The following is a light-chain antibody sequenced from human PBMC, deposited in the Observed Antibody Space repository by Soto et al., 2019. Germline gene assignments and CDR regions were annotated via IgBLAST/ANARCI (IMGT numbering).Light chain of an antibody. V-gene: IGKV1-6*01. CDR1: QDISDD. CDR2: GAS. J-gene: IGKJ1*01. CDR3: LQNHNYPRT. Sequence: AIPTSQSPSSLSASVGDRVTITCRASQDISDDVGGYQQTPGKAPKLLTSGASRLQSGVPSRFSGSGSGAAFTLTITSLRPEDSATYYCLQNHNYPRTFAQGTKVDI.